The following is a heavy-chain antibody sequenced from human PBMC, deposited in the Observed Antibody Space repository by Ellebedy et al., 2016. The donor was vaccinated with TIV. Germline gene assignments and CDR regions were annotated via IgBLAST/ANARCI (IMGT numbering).Heavy chain of an antibody. CDR2: MYGGGDT. J-gene: IGHJ3*02. D-gene: IGHD2-15*01. CDR1: GVDVSNNY. V-gene: IGHV3-66*01. Sequence: PGGSLRLSCNASGVDVSNNYMSWVRQAPGKGLEWVSVMYGGGDTHYADSVKGRFTISRDDFKNTLYLQMNTLRDEDTAVYYCARGGVLVVAATHDAFDIWGQGTMVTVSS. CDR3: ARGGVLVVAATHDAFDI.